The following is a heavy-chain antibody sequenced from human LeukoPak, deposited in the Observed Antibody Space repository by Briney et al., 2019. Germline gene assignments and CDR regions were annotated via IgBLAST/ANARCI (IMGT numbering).Heavy chain of an antibody. CDR1: GGSITTIPYN. Sequence: SETLSLTCTVSGGSITTIPYNWGWIRQPPGKGLEWIGTISYVGTTYYEPSLKSRVTMSLDTSKNQFSLNLNSATAADTAVYYCARHPTGYPNWFDSWGQGTLVIVSS. J-gene: IGHJ5*01. CDR3: ARHPTGYPNWFDS. V-gene: IGHV4-39*01. D-gene: IGHD3-9*01. CDR2: ISYVGTT.